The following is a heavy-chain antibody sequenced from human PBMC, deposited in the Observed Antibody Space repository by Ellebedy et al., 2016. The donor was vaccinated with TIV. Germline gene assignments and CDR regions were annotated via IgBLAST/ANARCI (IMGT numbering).Heavy chain of an antibody. CDR2: INSDGSST. Sequence: GESLKISCAASGFTFSSYWMHWVRQAPGKGLVWVSRINSDGSSTSYADSVKGRFTISRDNAKNTLYLQMNSLRAEDTAVYYCARPELRYFDEFDYWGQGTLVTVSS. D-gene: IGHD3-9*01. V-gene: IGHV3-74*01. J-gene: IGHJ4*02. CDR3: ARPELRYFDEFDY. CDR1: GFTFSSYW.